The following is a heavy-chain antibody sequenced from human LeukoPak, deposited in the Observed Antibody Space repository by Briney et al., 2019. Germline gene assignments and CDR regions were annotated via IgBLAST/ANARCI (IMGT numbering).Heavy chain of an antibody. CDR2: IYYSGST. D-gene: IGHD6-13*01. CDR1: GGSISSYY. V-gene: IGHV4-59*12. Sequence: SETLSLTCTVSGGSISSYYWSWIRQPPGKGLEWIGYIYYSGSTNYNPSLKSRVTISVDTSKNQFSLKLSSVTAADTAVYYCARVIAAAGNNWFDPWGQGTLVTVSS. J-gene: IGHJ5*02. CDR3: ARVIAAAGNNWFDP.